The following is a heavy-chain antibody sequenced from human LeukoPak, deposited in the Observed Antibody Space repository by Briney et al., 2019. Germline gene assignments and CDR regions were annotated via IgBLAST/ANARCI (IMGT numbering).Heavy chain of an antibody. CDR3: ARSTSPLYYYYGLDV. J-gene: IGHJ6*02. Sequence: GGSLRLSCAASGFTFSNYAMSWVRQAPGKGLEWVSTISGSGGSTYYADSVKGRFTISRDNSKNTLYLQLNSLRAEDTAVYYCARSTSPLYYYYGLDVWGQGTTVTVSS. D-gene: IGHD2-2*01. CDR2: ISGSGGST. V-gene: IGHV3-23*01. CDR1: GFTFSNYA.